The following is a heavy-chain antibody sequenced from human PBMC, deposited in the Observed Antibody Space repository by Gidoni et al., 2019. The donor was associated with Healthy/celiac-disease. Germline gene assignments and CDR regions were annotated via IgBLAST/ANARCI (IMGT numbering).Heavy chain of an antibody. D-gene: IGHD3-22*01. Sequence: EVQLVESGGGLVKPGGSLRLSCAASGFTFSSYSMNWVRQVPGKGLEWVSSISSSSSYIYYADSVKGRFTISRDNAKNSLYLQMNSLRAEDTAVYYCARDRNHEYYDSSGYWEFDYWGQGTLVTVSS. CDR1: GFTFSSYS. CDR3: ARDRNHEYYDSSGYWEFDY. CDR2: ISSSSSYI. V-gene: IGHV3-21*01. J-gene: IGHJ4*02.